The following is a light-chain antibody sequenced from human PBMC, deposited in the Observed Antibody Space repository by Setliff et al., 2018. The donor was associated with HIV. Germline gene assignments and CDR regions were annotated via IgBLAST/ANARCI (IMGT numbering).Light chain of an antibody. CDR1: HSNIGTTT. CDR2: TNS. J-gene: IGLJ1*01. Sequence: QSALTQPPSASGTPGQRVTISCSGSHSNIGTTTVNWYQRLPGAAPKLLIYTNSHRPSGVPDRFSGSKSGTSASLAISGLRSEDGAEYYCASWDDTLKVYVFGSGTKVTVL. V-gene: IGLV1-44*01. CDR3: ASWDDTLKVYV.